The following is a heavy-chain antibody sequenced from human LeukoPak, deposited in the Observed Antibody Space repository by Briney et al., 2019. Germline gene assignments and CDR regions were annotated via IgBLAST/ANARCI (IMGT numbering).Heavy chain of an antibody. V-gene: IGHV3-11*01. D-gene: IGHD4-11*01. CDR1: GFTFSDFY. J-gene: IGHJ6*03. CDR3: TTRYSNYVPYYYYYMDV. CDR2: ISSNGGAV. Sequence: GGSLRLSCAASGFTFSDFYMTWIRQAPGKGLEWISYISSNGGAVYYADSVKGRFTISRDNARNSLYLQMNSLRVEDTAVYYCTTRYSNYVPYYYYYMDVWGKGTTVTVSS.